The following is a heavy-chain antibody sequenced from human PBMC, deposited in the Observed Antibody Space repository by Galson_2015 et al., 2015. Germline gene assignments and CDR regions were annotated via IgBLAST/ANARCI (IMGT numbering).Heavy chain of an antibody. CDR2: ISSSSSYI. V-gene: IGHV3-21*01. J-gene: IGHJ4*02. CDR1: GFTFSSYS. Sequence: SLRLCCAASGFTFSSYSMNWVRQAPGKGLEWVSSISSSSSYIYYADSVKGRFTISRDNAKNSLYLQMNSLRAEDTAVYYCARDFVAAAGTGWGQGTLVTVSS. CDR3: ARDFVAAAGTG. D-gene: IGHD6-13*01.